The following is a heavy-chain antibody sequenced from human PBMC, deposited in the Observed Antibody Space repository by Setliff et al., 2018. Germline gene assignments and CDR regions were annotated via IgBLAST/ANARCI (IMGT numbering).Heavy chain of an antibody. J-gene: IGHJ6*03. CDR2: ISSNGSST. V-gene: IGHV3-64*02. CDR1: GFIFSKYW. CDR3: ARAAYSTRWYGYYYYMDV. D-gene: IGHD6-13*01. Sequence: TGGSLRLSCAASGFIFSKYWMSWVRQAPGKGLEYVSAISSNGSSTYYADSVKGRFTISRDNSKNTLYLQMGSLRAEDMAVYYCARAAYSTRWYGYYYYMDVWGKGTTVTVSS.